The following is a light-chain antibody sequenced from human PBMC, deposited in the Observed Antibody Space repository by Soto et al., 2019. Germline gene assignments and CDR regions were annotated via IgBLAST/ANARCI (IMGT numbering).Light chain of an antibody. CDR3: QSYDSSLSGSGV. J-gene: IGLJ3*02. CDR2: YND. V-gene: IGLV1-36*01. CDR1: NSNIGSNA. Sequence: QSVLTQSPSVSGAPRQSVNICCSGNNSNIGSNAVHWYQQLPGKAPKLLMYYNDMLPSGVSDRFFGSKSGTSASLTIIGLQAEDEGDYYCQSYDSSLSGSGVFGGGTKLTVL.